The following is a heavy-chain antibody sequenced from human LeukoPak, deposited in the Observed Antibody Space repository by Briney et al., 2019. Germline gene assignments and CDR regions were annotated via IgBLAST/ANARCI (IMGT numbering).Heavy chain of an antibody. CDR2: IYYRGTT. Sequence: PSETLSLTCTVSGGSISSYYWSWIRQPPGKGRGWIGYIYYRGTTNYNPSLKSRVTISVDTSKNQFSLKLSSVTAADTAVYYCARGVYIAAAQYAYWGQGTLVTVSS. V-gene: IGHV4-59*01. D-gene: IGHD6-13*01. CDR3: ARGVYIAAAQYAY. J-gene: IGHJ4*02. CDR1: GGSISSYY.